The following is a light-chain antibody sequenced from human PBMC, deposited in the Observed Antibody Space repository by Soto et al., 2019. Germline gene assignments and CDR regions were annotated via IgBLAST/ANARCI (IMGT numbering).Light chain of an antibody. CDR3: QQEGT. CDR1: QSVSSGY. V-gene: IGKV3-20*01. CDR2: GAS. Sequence: EIVLTQSPGTLSLSPGERATLSCRASQSVSSGYLAWYQQKPGQAPRLLIYGASTRATGIPDRFSGSGSGTDFTLTISRLEPEDFAVYYCQQEGTFGQGTKVE. J-gene: IGKJ1*01.